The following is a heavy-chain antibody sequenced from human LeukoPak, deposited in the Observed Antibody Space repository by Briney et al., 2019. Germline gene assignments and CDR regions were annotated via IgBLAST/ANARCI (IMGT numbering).Heavy chain of an antibody. CDR2: INPNSGGT. CDR3: AKSGYSSSYSIHLTNWFDP. J-gene: IGHJ5*02. Sequence: GASVKVSCKASGYTFTGYYMHWVRQAPGQGLEWMGRINPNSGGTNYAQKFQGRVTMTSDTSTSTVYMELSSLRSEDTAVYYCAKSGYSSSYSIHLTNWFDPWGQGTLVTVSS. D-gene: IGHD6-13*01. CDR1: GYTFTGYY. V-gene: IGHV1-2*06.